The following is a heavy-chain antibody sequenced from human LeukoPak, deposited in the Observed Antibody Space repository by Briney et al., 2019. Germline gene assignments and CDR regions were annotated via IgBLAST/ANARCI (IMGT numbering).Heavy chain of an antibody. CDR1: GGSISSGSYY. J-gene: IGHJ6*02. CDR3: ASSPAAPQDYYYYGMDV. Sequence: PSQTLSLTCTVSGGSISSGSYYWSWIRQPAGKGLEWIGRIYTSGSTNYNPSLKSRVTISVDTSKNQFSLKLSSVTAADTAVYYCASSPAAPQDYYYYGMDVWGQGTTVTVSS. V-gene: IGHV4-61*02. D-gene: IGHD2-2*01. CDR2: IYTSGST.